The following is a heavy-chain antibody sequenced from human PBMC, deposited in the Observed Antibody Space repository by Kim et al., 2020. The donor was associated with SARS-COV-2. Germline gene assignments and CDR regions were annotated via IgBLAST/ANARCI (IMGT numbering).Heavy chain of an antibody. Sequence: SVKVSCKASGFTFTSSAVQWVRQARGQGLEWVGWIVVGSGNTNYAQNFQERVTITRDVSTSTAYMEVSSLRSEDTAVYYCVGAVLLGTSESDSYGMDVWGQGTTVTVSS. CDR1: GFTFTSSA. J-gene: IGHJ6*01. CDR3: VGAVLLGTSESDSYGMDV. D-gene: IGHD3-16*01. V-gene: IGHV1-58*01. CDR2: IVVGSGNT.